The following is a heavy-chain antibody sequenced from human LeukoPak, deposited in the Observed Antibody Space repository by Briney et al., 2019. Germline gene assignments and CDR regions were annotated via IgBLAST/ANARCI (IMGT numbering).Heavy chain of an antibody. Sequence: GRSLRLSCPASGFTFSSYAMHWVRQAPGKGLEWVAVISYDGSNKYYADSVKGRFTISRDNSKNTLYLQMNSLRSEDTAVYYCARGSMVRGVQSSYYGMDVWGQGTTVTVSS. J-gene: IGHJ6*02. CDR1: GFTFSSYA. D-gene: IGHD3-10*01. CDR2: ISYDGSNK. CDR3: ARGSMVRGVQSSYYGMDV. V-gene: IGHV3-30-3*01.